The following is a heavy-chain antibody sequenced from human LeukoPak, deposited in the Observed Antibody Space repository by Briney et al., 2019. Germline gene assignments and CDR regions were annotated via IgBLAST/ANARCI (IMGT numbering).Heavy chain of an antibody. V-gene: IGHV3-48*03. J-gene: IGHJ4*02. Sequence: GGSLRLSCAASGFSFSSYEMNWVRQAPGKGLEWVSYSSSGGASIYYADSVKGRFTISRDNAKNSLYLQMNSLKAEDTAVYYCATSFMIRGNWGQGTLVTVSS. CDR3: ATSFMIRGN. CDR2: SSSGGASI. D-gene: IGHD3-16*01. CDR1: GFSFSSYE.